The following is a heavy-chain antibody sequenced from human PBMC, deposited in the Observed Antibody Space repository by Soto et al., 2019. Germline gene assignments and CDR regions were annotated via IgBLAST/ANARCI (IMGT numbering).Heavy chain of an antibody. Sequence: EVQLLEFGGGLVQPGGSLRLSCAASGFTFSSYAMSWVRQAPGKGLEWVSVISGSGGSTYYADSVKGRFTISRDNSNNTLYVQMNSLRAEDTAVYYCARRSSGWYFAYWGQGTLVTVSS. J-gene: IGHJ4*02. D-gene: IGHD6-19*01. CDR3: ARRSSGWYFAY. CDR1: GFTFSSYA. CDR2: ISGSGGST. V-gene: IGHV3-23*01.